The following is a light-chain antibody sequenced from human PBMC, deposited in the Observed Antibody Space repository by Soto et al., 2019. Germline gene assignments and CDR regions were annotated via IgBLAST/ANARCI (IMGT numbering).Light chain of an antibody. CDR2: DVS. Sequence: QSAMTQPRSVSGSPGQSVTISCTGTSSDVGGYNHVSWYQQHPGKAPKLMIYDVSKRPSGVPDRFSGSKSGNTASLTISGLQAEDEADYYCCSYAGSYTLYVFGTGTKVTVL. CDR3: CSYAGSYTLYV. CDR1: SSDVGGYNH. J-gene: IGLJ1*01. V-gene: IGLV2-11*01.